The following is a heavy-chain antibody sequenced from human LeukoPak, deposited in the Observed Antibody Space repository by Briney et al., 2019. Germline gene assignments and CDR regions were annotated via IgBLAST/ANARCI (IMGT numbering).Heavy chain of an antibody. CDR2: IYSGGST. V-gene: IGHV3-53*01. J-gene: IGHJ6*02. CDR1: GFTVSSNY. D-gene: IGHD2-8*02. CDR3: ARERNTGYGMDV. Sequence: GGSLRLSCAASGFTVSSNYMSWVRQAPGKGLEWVSVIYSGGSTYYADSVKGRFTISRDSSKNTLYLQMNSLRAEDTAMYYCARERNTGYGMDVWDQGTTVTVSS.